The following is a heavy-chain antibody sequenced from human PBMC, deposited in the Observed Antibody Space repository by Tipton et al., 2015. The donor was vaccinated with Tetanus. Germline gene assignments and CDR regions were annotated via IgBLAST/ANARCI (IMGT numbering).Heavy chain of an antibody. V-gene: IGHV4-34*01. CDR3: ARARSHGLNWFDP. CDR2: INHSGST. CDR1: GGSTSSYY. Sequence: LRLSCTVSGGSTSSYYWSWIRQPPGKGLEWIGEINHSGSTNYNPSLKSRVTISVDTSKNQFSLKLSSVTAADTAVYYCARARSHGLNWFDPWGQGTLVTVSS. J-gene: IGHJ5*02.